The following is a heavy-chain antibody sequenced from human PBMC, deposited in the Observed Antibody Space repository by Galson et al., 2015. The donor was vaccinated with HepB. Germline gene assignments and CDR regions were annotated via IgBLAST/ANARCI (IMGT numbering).Heavy chain of an antibody. V-gene: IGHV4-34*01. CDR3: ARGRSDYIWGSYRYLDY. D-gene: IGHD3-16*02. Sequence: ETLSLTCAVYGGSFSGYYWSWIRQPPGKGLEWIGEINHSGSTNYNPSLKSRVTISVDTSKNQFSLKLSSVTAADTAVYYCARGRSDYIWGSYRYLDYWGQGTLVTVSP. CDR1: GGSFSGYY. J-gene: IGHJ4*02. CDR2: INHSGST.